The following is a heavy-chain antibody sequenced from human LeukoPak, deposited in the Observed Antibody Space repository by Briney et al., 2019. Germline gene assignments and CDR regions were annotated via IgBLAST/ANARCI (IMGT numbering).Heavy chain of an antibody. CDR1: GGTFSSYA. V-gene: IGHV1-69*13. D-gene: IGHD4-23*01. J-gene: IGHJ5*02. Sequence: GASVKVSCKASGGTFSSYAISWVRPAPGQGLEWMGGIIPIFGTANYAQKFQGRVTITADESTSTACMELSSLRSEDTAVYYCAKLPGRSRSHNWFDPWGQGTLVTVSS. CDR2: IIPIFGTA. CDR3: AKLPGRSRSHNWFDP.